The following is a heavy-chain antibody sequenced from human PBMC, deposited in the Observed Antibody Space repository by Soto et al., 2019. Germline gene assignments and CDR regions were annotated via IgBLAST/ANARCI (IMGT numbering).Heavy chain of an antibody. J-gene: IGHJ4*02. D-gene: IGHD3-22*01. Sequence: SETLSLTCTVSGDSMRSSTYYWCWIRQPPGKGLEWIGSMFYSGNTYYNPSLKSRVTLSIDTSKNQFSLKLNSVTAADTAVYYCVSPEGYYDSSGYTLDYWGQGTLVTVS. CDR2: MFYSGNT. CDR1: GDSMRSSTYY. CDR3: VSPEGYYDSSGYTLDY. V-gene: IGHV4-39*01.